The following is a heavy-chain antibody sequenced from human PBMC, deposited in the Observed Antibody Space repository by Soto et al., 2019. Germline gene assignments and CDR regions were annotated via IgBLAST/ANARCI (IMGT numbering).Heavy chain of an antibody. CDR2: IDSTGANT. CDR3: VSWVSAHFDY. D-gene: IGHD3-16*01. Sequence: PXGSLRLTCVVSRXTVKSHRLSWVRQAPGKGLELVSTIDSTGANTHYADAVRGRFTISIYNSRNTLHLQMNDLGADDTALYYCVSWVSAHFDYWGQGTLATVSS. J-gene: IGHJ4*02. V-gene: IGHV3-23*01. CDR1: RXTVKSHR.